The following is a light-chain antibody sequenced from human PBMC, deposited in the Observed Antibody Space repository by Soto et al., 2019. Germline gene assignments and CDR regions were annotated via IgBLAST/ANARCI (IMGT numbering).Light chain of an antibody. CDR1: QDISSG. J-gene: IGKJ1*01. Sequence: DILMTQSPSSVSASIGDRVTLTCRASQDISSGLAWYQQKPGKAPNLLIFAASSLQSGVPSRFIGSGSETDFTLTISSLQPEDFATYYCQQANSYPRTFGQGTKVDI. CDR2: AAS. CDR3: QQANSYPRT. V-gene: IGKV1-12*01.